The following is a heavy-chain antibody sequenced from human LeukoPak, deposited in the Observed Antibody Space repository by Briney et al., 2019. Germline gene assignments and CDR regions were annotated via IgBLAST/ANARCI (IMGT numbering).Heavy chain of an antibody. CDR1: GFTFSSYA. CDR2: ISYDGSNK. V-gene: IGHV3-30-3*01. Sequence: PGGSLRLSCAASGFTFSSYAMHWVRQAPGKGLEGVAVISYDGSNKYYADSVKGRFTISRDNSKNTLYLQMNSLRAEDTAVYYCARDRYSRYYYGSGSFLGWFDPWGQGTLVTVSS. CDR3: ARDRYSRYYYGSGSFLGWFDP. D-gene: IGHD3-10*01. J-gene: IGHJ5*02.